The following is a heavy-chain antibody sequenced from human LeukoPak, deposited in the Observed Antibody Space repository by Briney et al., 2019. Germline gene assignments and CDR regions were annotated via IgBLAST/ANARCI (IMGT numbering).Heavy chain of an antibody. CDR3: ATTVLGYCSSTSCQYNWFDP. J-gene: IGHJ5*02. V-gene: IGHV4-59*11. Sequence: SETLSLTCTVSGGSISSHYWSWIRQPPGKGLEWIGYIYYSGSTNYNPSLKSRVTISVDTSKNQFSLKLTSVTAADTAIYYCATTVLGYCSSTSCQYNWFDPWGQGTLVTVSS. CDR1: GGSISSHY. D-gene: IGHD2-2*01. CDR2: IYYSGST.